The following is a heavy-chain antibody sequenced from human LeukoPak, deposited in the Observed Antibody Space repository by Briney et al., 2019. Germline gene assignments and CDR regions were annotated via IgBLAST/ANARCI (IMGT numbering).Heavy chain of an antibody. Sequence: PSETLSLTCAVSGGSISSSNWWSWVRQPPGKGLEWIGEIYHSGSTNYNPSLKSRVTISVDKSKNRFSLKLSSVTAADTAVYYCARVGSDYYYGMDVWGQGTTVTVSS. J-gene: IGHJ6*02. V-gene: IGHV4-4*02. CDR1: GGSISSSNW. CDR2: IYHSGST. CDR3: ARVGSDYYYGMDV. D-gene: IGHD3-16*01.